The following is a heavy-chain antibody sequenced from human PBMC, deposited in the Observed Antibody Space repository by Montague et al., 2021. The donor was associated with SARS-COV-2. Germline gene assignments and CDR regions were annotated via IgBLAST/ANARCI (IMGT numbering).Heavy chain of an antibody. Sequence: SLRLSCAASGFTFSSYSMNWVRQAPGKGLEWVSSISSSSSYIYYADSVKGRFTISRDNAKNSLYLQMNNLRAEDTAVYFCARERTVVIITGYYYYGVDVWGQGTTVTVSS. CDR1: GFTFSSYS. CDR3: ARERTVVIITGYYYYGVDV. CDR2: ISSSSSYI. J-gene: IGHJ6*02. D-gene: IGHD3-10*01. V-gene: IGHV3-21*01.